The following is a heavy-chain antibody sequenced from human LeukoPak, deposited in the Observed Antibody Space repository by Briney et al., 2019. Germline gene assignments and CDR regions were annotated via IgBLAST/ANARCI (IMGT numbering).Heavy chain of an antibody. CDR3: ARGGSYYYDSSGYYPLDY. V-gene: IGHV3-48*03. CDR1: GFTFSSYE. Sequence: GGSLRLSCAASGFTFSSYEMNWVRQAPGKGLEWVSYISSSGSTIYYADFVKGRFTISRDNAKNSLYLQMNSLRAEDTAVYYCARGGSYYYDSSGYYPLDYWGQGTLVTVSS. J-gene: IGHJ4*02. CDR2: ISSSGSTI. D-gene: IGHD3-22*01.